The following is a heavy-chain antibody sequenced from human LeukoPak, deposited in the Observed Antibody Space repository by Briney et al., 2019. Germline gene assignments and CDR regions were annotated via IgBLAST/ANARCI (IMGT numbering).Heavy chain of an antibody. CDR3: ARHETVAGFDY. CDR2: INHSGST. CDR1: GGSFSGYY. Sequence: SETLSLTCAVYGGSFSGYYWSWIRQPPGKGLEWIGEINHSGSTNYNPSLKSRVTISVDTSKNQFSLKLSSVTAADTAVYYCARHETVAGFDYWGQGTLVTVSS. J-gene: IGHJ4*02. V-gene: IGHV4-34*01. D-gene: IGHD6-19*01.